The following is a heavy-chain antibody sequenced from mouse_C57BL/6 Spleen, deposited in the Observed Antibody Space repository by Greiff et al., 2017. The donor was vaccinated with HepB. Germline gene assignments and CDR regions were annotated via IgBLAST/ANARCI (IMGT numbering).Heavy chain of an antibody. CDR3: ARDGYYCNYGYYAMDY. Sequence: EVKLVESGGGLVKPGGSLKLSCAASGFTFSDYGMHWVRQAPEKGLEWVAYISSGSSTIYYADTVKGRFTISRDNAKNTLFLQMTSLRSEDTAMYYCARDGYYCNYGYYAMDYWGQGTSVTVSS. CDR2: ISSGSSTI. D-gene: IGHD2-1*01. V-gene: IGHV5-17*01. J-gene: IGHJ4*01. CDR1: GFTFSDYG.